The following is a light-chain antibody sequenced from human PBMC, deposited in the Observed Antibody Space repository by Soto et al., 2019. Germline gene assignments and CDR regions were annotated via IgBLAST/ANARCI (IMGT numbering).Light chain of an antibody. CDR1: SSDVGGYNY. J-gene: IGLJ1*01. CDR2: DVS. Sequence: QSVLTQPASVSGSPGQSITISCTGTSSDVGGYNYVSWYQQHPGKGPKLMLYDVSNRPSGVSNRFSGSKSGNTASLTISGLQAEDEADYYCSSYTSSTTYVFGTGTKLTVL. V-gene: IGLV2-14*01. CDR3: SSYTSSTTYV.